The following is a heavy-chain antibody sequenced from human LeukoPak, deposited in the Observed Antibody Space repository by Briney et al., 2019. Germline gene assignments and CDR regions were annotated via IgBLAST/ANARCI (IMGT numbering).Heavy chain of an antibody. CDR1: GGSISSYY. V-gene: IGHV4-59*01. D-gene: IGHD3-10*01. CDR2: IYYSGST. Sequence: SETLSLTCTVSGGSISSYYWSWIRQPPRKGLEWIGYIYYSGSTNYNPSLKSRVTISVDTSKNQFSLKLSSVTAADTAVYYCARDSTYYYGSGSYSNFDYWGQGTLVTVSS. J-gene: IGHJ4*02. CDR3: ARDSTYYYGSGSYSNFDY.